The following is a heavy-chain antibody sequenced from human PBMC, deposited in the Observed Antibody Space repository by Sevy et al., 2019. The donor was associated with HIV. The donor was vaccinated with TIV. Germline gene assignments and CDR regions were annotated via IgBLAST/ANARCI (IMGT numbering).Heavy chain of an antibody. Sequence: GGSLRLSCVNFGFRVTNVWMSWVRQAPGKGLEWVGRIKSKPDGGTTDYAAPVKGRFTISRDDSKNTVYLQMNSLKTEDTAVYYCATDPIIVLLVTDGMDVWGQGTTVTVSS. J-gene: IGHJ6*02. CDR1: GFRVTNVW. CDR3: ATDPIIVLLVTDGMDV. D-gene: IGHD2-8*02. V-gene: IGHV3-15*01. CDR2: IKSKPDGGTT.